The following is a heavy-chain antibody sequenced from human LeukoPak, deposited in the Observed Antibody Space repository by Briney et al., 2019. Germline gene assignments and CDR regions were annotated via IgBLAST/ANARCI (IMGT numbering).Heavy chain of an antibody. Sequence: SETLSLTCTVSGGSISSSSYYWGWIRQPPGKGLEWIGSIYYSGSTYYNPSLKSRVTISVDTSKNQLSLKLSSVTAADTAVYYCAVSLVGAELFDYWGQGTLVTVSS. D-gene: IGHD1-26*01. CDR2: IYYSGST. CDR3: AVSLVGAELFDY. J-gene: IGHJ4*02. V-gene: IGHV4-39*07. CDR1: GGSISSSSYY.